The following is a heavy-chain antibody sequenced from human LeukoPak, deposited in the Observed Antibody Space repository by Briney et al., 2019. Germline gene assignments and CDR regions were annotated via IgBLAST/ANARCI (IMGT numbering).Heavy chain of an antibody. Sequence: ASVTVSCKASGYTFTGYYMHWVRQAPGQGLEWMGWINPNSGGTNYAQKFQGRVTMTRDTSISTAYMELSRLRSDDTAVYYCARGRWSSGPNWFDPWGQGTLVTVSS. D-gene: IGHD3-22*01. CDR2: INPNSGGT. V-gene: IGHV1-2*02. CDR1: GYTFTGYY. CDR3: ARGRWSSGPNWFDP. J-gene: IGHJ5*02.